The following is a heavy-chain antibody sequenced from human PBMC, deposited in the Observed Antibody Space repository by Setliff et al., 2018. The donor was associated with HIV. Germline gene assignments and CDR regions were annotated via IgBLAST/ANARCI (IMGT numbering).Heavy chain of an antibody. Sequence: SETLSLTCTVSGGSISNGDHYWAWIRQSPGKGLEWIGYIYYTGDTYYRSSLESRVTISVDTSNNQFSLRLKYVTAADTAVYFWAQMSISASVYFEYWGQVTLVTVS. CDR2: IYYTGDT. CDR3: AQMSISASVYFEY. J-gene: IGHJ4*02. V-gene: IGHV4-30-4*08. CDR1: GGSISNGDHY. D-gene: IGHD2-21*01.